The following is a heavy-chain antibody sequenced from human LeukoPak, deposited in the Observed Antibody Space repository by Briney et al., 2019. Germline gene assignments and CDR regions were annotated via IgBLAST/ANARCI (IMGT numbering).Heavy chain of an antibody. CDR3: AKVSIFGVVIWYYMDV. V-gene: IGHV3-23*01. CDR2: ISGSGGST. CDR1: GFTFSSYA. D-gene: IGHD3-3*01. J-gene: IGHJ6*03. Sequence: GGFLRLSCAASGFTFSSYAMSWVRQAPGKGLEWVSAISGSGGSTYYADSVKGRFTISRDNSKNTLYLQMNSLRAEDTAVYYCAKVSIFGVVIWYYMDVWGKGTTVTVSS.